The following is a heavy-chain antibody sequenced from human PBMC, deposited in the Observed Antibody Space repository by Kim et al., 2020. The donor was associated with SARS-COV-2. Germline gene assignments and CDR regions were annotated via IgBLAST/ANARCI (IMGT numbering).Heavy chain of an antibody. V-gene: IGHV1-69*13. CDR1: GGTFSSYA. J-gene: IGHJ4*02. CDR2: IIPIFGTA. D-gene: IGHD3-22*01. Sequence: SVKVSCKASGGTFSSYAISWVRQAPGQGLEWMGGIIPIFGTANYAQKFQGRVTITADESTSTAYMELSSLRSEDTAVYYCARDRFPYYYDSSGNPNYFDYWGQGTLVTVSS. CDR3: ARDRFPYYYDSSGNPNYFDY.